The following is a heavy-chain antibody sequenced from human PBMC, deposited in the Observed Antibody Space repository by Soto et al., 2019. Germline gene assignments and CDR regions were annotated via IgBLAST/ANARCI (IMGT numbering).Heavy chain of an antibody. D-gene: IGHD2-15*01. CDR3: ARVPGGNAHNSFDY. J-gene: IGHJ4*02. Sequence: QVQMVQSGAEVKKPGASVKVSCKASGYSLNSYGFSWVRQAPGQGLEWMGWISAYNGNTDYAQKLQGRVTMTTDTSTSTAYMELRSLSADDTAVYYCARVPGGNAHNSFDYWGQGTLVTVSS. CDR2: ISAYNGNT. CDR1: GYSLNSYG. V-gene: IGHV1-18*01.